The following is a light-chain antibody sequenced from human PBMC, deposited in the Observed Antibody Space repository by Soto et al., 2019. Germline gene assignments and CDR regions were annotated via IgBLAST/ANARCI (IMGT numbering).Light chain of an antibody. J-gene: IGLJ3*02. CDR1: NSDVGGYNY. V-gene: IGLV2-8*01. CDR2: EVN. Sequence: QSVLTQPPSASGSPGQSVTISCTGTNSDVGGYNYVSWYRQHPGKAPKLMIYEVNKRPSGVPDRFSGSKSGNTASLTVSGLQAEDEADYYCSSYAGNNILLFGGGTKLTVL. CDR3: SSYAGNNILL.